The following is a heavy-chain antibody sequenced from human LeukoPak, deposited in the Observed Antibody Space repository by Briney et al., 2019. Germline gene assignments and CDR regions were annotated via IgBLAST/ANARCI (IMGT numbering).Heavy chain of an antibody. D-gene: IGHD6-19*01. CDR2: ISGSGGST. V-gene: IGHV3-23*01. J-gene: IGHJ4*02. CDR3: AKTRYSSGWYNFDY. Sequence: GGSLRLSCAASGFTFSSYGMSWVRQAPGKGLEWVSAISGSGGSTNYADSVKGRFTISRDNSKNTLYLQMNSLRAEDTAVYYCAKTRYSSGWYNFDYWGQGTLVTVSS. CDR1: GFTFSSYG.